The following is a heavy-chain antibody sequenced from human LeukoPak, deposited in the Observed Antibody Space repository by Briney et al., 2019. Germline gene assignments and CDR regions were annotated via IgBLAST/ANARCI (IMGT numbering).Heavy chain of an antibody. V-gene: IGHV3-74*01. D-gene: IGHD2-8*01. Sequence: GGSLRLSCGASGFTFSSYWMHWVRQAPGKGLVWVSRISSDGSSTNYADSVKGRFTISRDIAKNTLYLQMNSLRAEDTAVYYCARSVLGHRDALDIWGQGTMVTVSS. CDR2: ISSDGSST. CDR1: GFTFSSYW. CDR3: ARSVLGHRDALDI. J-gene: IGHJ3*02.